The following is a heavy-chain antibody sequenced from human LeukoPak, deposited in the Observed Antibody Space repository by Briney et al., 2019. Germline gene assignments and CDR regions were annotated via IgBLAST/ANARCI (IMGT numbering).Heavy chain of an antibody. D-gene: IGHD3-3*02. CDR1: GGSITTYY. CDR3: GRGRSINYYYGMDV. CDR2: IFYSGST. V-gene: IGHV4-59*01. Sequence: PSETLSLTCTVSGGSITTYYWSWIRQPPGKGLEWIGFIFYSGSTNYNPSLKSRVTISLNTSKTQFSLKLSSVTAADTAVYYCGRGRSINYYYGMDVWGQGTTVTVSS. J-gene: IGHJ6*02.